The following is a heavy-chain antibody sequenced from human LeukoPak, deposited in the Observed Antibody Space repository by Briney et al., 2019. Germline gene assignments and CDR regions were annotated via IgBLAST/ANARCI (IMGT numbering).Heavy chain of an antibody. CDR1: GASISSYY. Sequence: SETLSLTCTVSGASISSYYWSWIRQPPGKGLEWIGYIYYSGSTNYNPSLKSRVTISVDTSKNQFSLKLSSVTAADTAVYYCARAHADYDFWSGYRTFDYWGQGTLVTVSS. CDR3: ARAHADYDFWSGYRTFDY. J-gene: IGHJ4*02. D-gene: IGHD3-3*01. CDR2: IYYSGST. V-gene: IGHV4-59*01.